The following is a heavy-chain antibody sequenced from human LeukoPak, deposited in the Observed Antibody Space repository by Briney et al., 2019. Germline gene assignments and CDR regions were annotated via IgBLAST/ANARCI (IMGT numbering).Heavy chain of an antibody. J-gene: IGHJ4*02. Sequence: GGSLRLSCAASGFNFSTYSMHWVRQAPGKGLEWVSSISSSGTYIYYADSVKGRFTISRDNAKNSLYLQMNSLRDEDTAVYYCARDGLRRPPTPYCGGDCPLDYWGQGTLVSVSS. CDR2: ISSSGTYI. CDR1: GFNFSTYS. D-gene: IGHD2-21*02. V-gene: IGHV3-21*01. CDR3: ARDGLRRPPTPYCGGDCPLDY.